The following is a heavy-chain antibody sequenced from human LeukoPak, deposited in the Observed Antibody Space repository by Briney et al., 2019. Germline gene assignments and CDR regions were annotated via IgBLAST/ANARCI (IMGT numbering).Heavy chain of an antibody. V-gene: IGHV3-23*01. J-gene: IGHJ4*02. CDR1: GFTFSSYA. CDR2: ISGSGGST. CDR3: AKDGASSSWYGSDY. D-gene: IGHD6-13*01. Sequence: GGSLRLSCAASGFTFSSYAMSWVRQAPGKGLEWVSAISGSGGSTYYADSVKGRFTISRHNSKNTLYLQMNSLRAEDTAVYYCAKDGASSSWYGSDYWGQGTLVTVSS.